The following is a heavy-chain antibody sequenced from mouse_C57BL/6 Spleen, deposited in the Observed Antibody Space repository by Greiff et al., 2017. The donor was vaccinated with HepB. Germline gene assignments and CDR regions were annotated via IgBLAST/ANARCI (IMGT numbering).Heavy chain of an antibody. CDR2: IRSKSNNYAT. J-gene: IGHJ2*01. V-gene: IGHV10-1*01. D-gene: IGHD3-2*02. CDR1: GFSFNTYA. CDR3: VRLGSGYPYYFDY. Sequence: DVMLVESGGGLVQPKGSLKLSCAASGFSFNTYAMNWVRQAPGKGLEWVARIRSKSNNYATYYADSVKDRFTISRDDSESMLYLQMNNLKTEDTAMYYCVRLGSGYPYYFDYWGQGTTLTVSS.